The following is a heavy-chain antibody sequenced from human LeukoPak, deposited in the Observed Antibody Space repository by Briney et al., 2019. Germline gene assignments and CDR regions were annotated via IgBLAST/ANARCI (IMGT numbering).Heavy chain of an antibody. V-gene: IGHV1-2*02. D-gene: IGHD6-19*01. Sequence: AASVKVSCKSSGYTFTSYGISWVRQAPGQGREWMVCINPNSGGTNYAQKFQGRVTMTRDTSISTAYMELSRLRSDDTAVYYCARVAYEQWLVQYYYYYMDVWGKGTTVTVSS. CDR3: ARVAYEQWLVQYYYYYMDV. CDR2: INPNSGGT. CDR1: GYTFTSYG. J-gene: IGHJ6*03.